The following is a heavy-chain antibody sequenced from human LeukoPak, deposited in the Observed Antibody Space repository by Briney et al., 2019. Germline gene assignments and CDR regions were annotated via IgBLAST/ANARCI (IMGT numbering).Heavy chain of an antibody. J-gene: IGHJ6*02. CDR2: IIPIFGTA. CDR3: ARDRGDSRMDV. D-gene: IGHD3-10*01. V-gene: IGHV1-69*05. Sequence: SVKVSCKASGGTFSSYAISWVRQAPGQGLEWMGGIIPIFGTANYAQKFQGRVTMTTDTSTSTAYMDLRSLRSDDTAVYYCARDRGDSRMDVWGQGTTVIVSS. CDR1: GGTFSSYA.